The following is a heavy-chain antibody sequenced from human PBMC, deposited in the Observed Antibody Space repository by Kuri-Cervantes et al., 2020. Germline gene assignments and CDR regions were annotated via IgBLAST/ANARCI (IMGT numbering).Heavy chain of an antibody. CDR3: ARDYCSGGSCYSFWFDP. CDR1: GGSISSSSYY. D-gene: IGHD2-15*01. Sequence: LRLSCTVSGGSISSSSYYWSWIRQPPGKGLEWIGYIYYSGSTYYNPSLKSRVTISVDTSKNQFSLKLSSVTAADTAVYYFARDYCSGGSCYSFWFDPWGQGTLVTVSS. V-gene: IGHV4-31*03. J-gene: IGHJ5*02. CDR2: IYYSGST.